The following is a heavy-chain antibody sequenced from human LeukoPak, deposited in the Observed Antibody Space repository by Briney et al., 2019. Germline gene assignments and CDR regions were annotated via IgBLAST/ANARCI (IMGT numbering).Heavy chain of an antibody. CDR3: ASNDYGDYEGVYFDY. CDR2: IYPGDSDT. J-gene: IGHJ4*02. CDR1: GYSFTSYW. D-gene: IGHD4-17*01. V-gene: IGHV5-51*01. Sequence: GESLKISCKGSGYSFTSYWIGWVRQMPGKGLEWMGIIYPGDSDTRYSPSFQGQVTISADKSISTAYLQWSSLKASDTAMYYCASNDYGDYEGVYFDYWGQGTLVTVSS.